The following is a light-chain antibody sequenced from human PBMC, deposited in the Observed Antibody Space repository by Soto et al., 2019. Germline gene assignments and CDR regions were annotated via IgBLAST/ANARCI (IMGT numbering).Light chain of an antibody. Sequence: EIVLTQSPVTLSLSPGERATLSCRASQSISGYLAWYQQKTGQAPRLLIYDVSNRATGIPDRVSGSGSGTDFTLTISSLETEDVAIYDGQQRNYWQATFGQGTRLEIK. CDR1: QSISGY. CDR2: DVS. V-gene: IGKV3-11*01. J-gene: IGKJ5*01. CDR3: QQRNYWQAT.